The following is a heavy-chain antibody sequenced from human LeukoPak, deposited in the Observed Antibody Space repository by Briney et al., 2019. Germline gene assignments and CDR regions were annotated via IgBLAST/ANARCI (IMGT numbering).Heavy chain of an antibody. Sequence: ASVKVSCKASGYTFTSYDINWVRQATGQGLEWMGWMNPNSGNTGYAQKFQGRVTMTRNTSISTAYMELSSLRSEDTAVYYCARSYSSGWYLTSAQYYYYYYMDVWGKGTTVTISS. CDR3: ARSYSSGWYLTSAQYYYYYYMDV. V-gene: IGHV1-8*01. CDR2: MNPNSGNT. CDR1: GYTFTSYD. J-gene: IGHJ6*03. D-gene: IGHD6-19*01.